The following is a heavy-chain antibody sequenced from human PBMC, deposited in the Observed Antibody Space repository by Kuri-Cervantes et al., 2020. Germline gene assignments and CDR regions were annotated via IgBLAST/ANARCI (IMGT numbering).Heavy chain of an antibody. J-gene: IGHJ5*02. CDR3: ARGPFLRYFDWLQSRNWFDP. CDR1: GGSISSGGYS. CDR2: IYYSGST. D-gene: IGHD3-9*01. V-gene: IGHV4-30-2*01. Sequence: LRLSCAVSGGSISSGGYSWSWIRQPPGKGLEWIGYIYYSGSTYYNPSLKSRVTISVDTSKNQFSLKLSSVTAADTAVYYCARGPFLRYFDWLQSRNWFDPWGQGTLVTVSS.